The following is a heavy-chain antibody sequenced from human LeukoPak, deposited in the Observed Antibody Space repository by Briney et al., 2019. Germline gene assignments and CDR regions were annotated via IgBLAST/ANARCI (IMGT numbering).Heavy chain of an antibody. J-gene: IGHJ4*02. CDR2: IKQDGSDK. CDR3: ARGPRYYYDSSGYTKY. Sequence: GGSLRLSCAASGFTFSSYWMSWVRQAPGKGLEWVANIKQDGSDKYYVYSVKGRVTISRDNAKNSLYMQMNSLRAEDTAGYYCARGPRYYYDSSGYTKYWGQGTLVTVSS. V-gene: IGHV3-7*04. D-gene: IGHD3-22*01. CDR1: GFTFSSYW.